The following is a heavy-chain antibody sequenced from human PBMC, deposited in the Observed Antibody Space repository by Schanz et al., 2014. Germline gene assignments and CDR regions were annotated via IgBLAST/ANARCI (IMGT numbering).Heavy chain of an antibody. D-gene: IGHD3-3*01. Sequence: QVQLVQSGAEVKKPGASVKVSCKAFGYSFTSYYIHWVRQAPGQGPEWIGRFMPFLGITNLAQKFQDRVTMTADKSTSTVYMELSSLRSEDTAIYYCARGNTIFGVVILGWLDPWGQGTLVTVSS. CDR1: GYSFTSYY. CDR2: FMPFLGIT. CDR3: ARGNTIFGVVILGWLDP. J-gene: IGHJ5*02. V-gene: IGHV1-46*01.